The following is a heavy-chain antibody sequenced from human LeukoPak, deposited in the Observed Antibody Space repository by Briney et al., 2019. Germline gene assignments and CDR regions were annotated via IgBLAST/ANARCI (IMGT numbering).Heavy chain of an antibody. Sequence: ASEKLSCNPSQHTFTTYAIHRLPQSPRHRLEWLRWINAGNGNTKYSQTFPGRVTITRDTSASTAYMELSSLRSEDTAVYYCARAARASYGMDVCGKRATGTVSS. CDR2: INAGNGNT. D-gene: IGHD2-15*01. V-gene: IGHV1-3*01. J-gene: IGHJ6*04. CDR1: QHTFTTYA. CDR3: ARAARASYGMDV.